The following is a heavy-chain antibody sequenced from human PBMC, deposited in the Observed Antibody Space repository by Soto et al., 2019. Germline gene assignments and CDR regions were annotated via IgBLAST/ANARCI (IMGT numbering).Heavy chain of an antibody. V-gene: IGHV5-51*01. CDR3: ASSTTVTEGGFYFDN. Sequence: PGESLKISCKGSGYSFNTYWVGWVRQMPGKGLEWMGIIYPGDSDTTYTPSSQGHVTISADKSISTVYLQWSSLKASDTAMYYCASSTTVTEGGFYFDNWGQGTRVTVSS. CDR2: IYPGDSDT. D-gene: IGHD4-17*01. CDR1: GYSFNTYW. J-gene: IGHJ4*02.